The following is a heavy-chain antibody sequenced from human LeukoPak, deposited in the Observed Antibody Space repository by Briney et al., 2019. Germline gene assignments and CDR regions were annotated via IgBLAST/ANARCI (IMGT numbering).Heavy chain of an antibody. V-gene: IGHV3-7*01. Sequence: PGGSLRLSCAASGFTFSSYWMSWVRQVPGKGLEWVANIKQDGSGKYYVDSVKGRFTISRDNAKNTLYLQMNSLRAEDTAVYYCAIDRTGYSSSWHAFDIWGQGTMVTVSS. CDR1: GFTFSSYW. D-gene: IGHD6-13*01. J-gene: IGHJ3*02. CDR3: AIDRTGYSSSWHAFDI. CDR2: IKQDGSGK.